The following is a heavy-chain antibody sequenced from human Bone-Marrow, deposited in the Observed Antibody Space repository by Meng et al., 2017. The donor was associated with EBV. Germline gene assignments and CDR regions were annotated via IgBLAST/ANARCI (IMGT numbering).Heavy chain of an antibody. J-gene: IGHJ4*02. CDR3: ATESTTFEY. Sequence: ELVLVGLGGGLVKPGGSLRLSCAASGLTSRKAWMSWVRQAPGKGLEWVGRVKSQADGGTTDYTAAVRGRFTISRDDSRNMLYLQINSLQIEDSALYYCATESTTFEYWGLGTLVTVSS. CDR2: VKSQADGGTT. V-gene: IGHV3-15*01. D-gene: IGHD1-1*01. CDR1: GLTSRKAW.